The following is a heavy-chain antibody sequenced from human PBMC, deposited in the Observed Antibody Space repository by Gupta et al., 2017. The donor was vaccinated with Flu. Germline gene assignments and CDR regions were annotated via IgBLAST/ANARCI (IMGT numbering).Heavy chain of an antibody. D-gene: IGHD4-17*01. CDR2: IRSKADGGTA. J-gene: IGHJ6*02. V-gene: IGHV3-49*04. CDR3: AREDGDYGERAYYFYGMDV. CDR1: GFTFGDYA. Sequence: EVQLVESGGGLVQPGRSLRLSCTASGFTFGDYAMNWVRQAPGKGLEWVGFIRSKADGGTAEYAASVEGRFTISRDDSKSIAYLQMNSLKTEDTAVYYCAREDGDYGERAYYFYGMDVGGQGTTVTVSS.